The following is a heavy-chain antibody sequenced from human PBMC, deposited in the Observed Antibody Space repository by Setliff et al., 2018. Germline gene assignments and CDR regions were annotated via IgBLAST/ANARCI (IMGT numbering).Heavy chain of an antibody. V-gene: IGHV1-18*01. CDR3: ARLVRYCTRTSCQRTPGTEY. D-gene: IGHD2-2*01. CDR1: GYTFSDYG. J-gene: IGHJ4*02. CDR2: ISPYTGNT. Sequence: GASVKVSCKASGYTFSDYGISWVRQAPGQGLEWMGWISPYTGNTFYAPQFQGRVIMTTDTSTKTAYMEGKSLTSDDTAVYYCARLVRYCTRTSCQRTPGTEYWGQGTLVTVSS.